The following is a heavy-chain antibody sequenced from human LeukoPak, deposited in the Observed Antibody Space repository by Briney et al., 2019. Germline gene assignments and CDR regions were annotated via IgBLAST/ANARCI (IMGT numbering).Heavy chain of an antibody. CDR1: GGSISSGGYS. V-gene: IGHV4-30-2*01. Sequence: SETLSLTCAVSGGSISSGGYSWSWIRQPPGKGLQWIGNIYQSGSTYYNPSLKSRVTISVDRSKDQFSLKLSSVTAADTAVYYCARQPGTTRGPDYWGQGTLVTVSS. D-gene: IGHD1-7*01. J-gene: IGHJ4*02. CDR3: ARQPGTTRGPDY. CDR2: IYQSGST.